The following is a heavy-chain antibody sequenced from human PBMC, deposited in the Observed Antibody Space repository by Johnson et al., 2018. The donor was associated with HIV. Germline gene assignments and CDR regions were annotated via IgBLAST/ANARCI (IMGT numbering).Heavy chain of an antibody. CDR2: ISYDGSNK. CDR1: GFTFSSYG. Sequence: QLVESGGGVVQPGRSLRLSCAASGFTFSSYGMHWVRQAPGKGLEWVAVISYDGSNKYYADSVKGRFTISRDNSKNTLYLQMNSLRAEDTAMYYCAKANYYVYAFDIWGQGTMVTVSS. CDR3: AKANYYVYAFDI. J-gene: IGHJ3*02. V-gene: IGHV3-30*18. D-gene: IGHD3-10*02.